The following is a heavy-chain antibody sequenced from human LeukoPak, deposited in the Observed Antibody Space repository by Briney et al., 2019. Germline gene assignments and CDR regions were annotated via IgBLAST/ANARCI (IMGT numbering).Heavy chain of an antibody. CDR1: GYTFTSYD. CDR3: ARCRLPFNYGDYYFDY. Sequence: GASVKVSCKASGYTFTSYDINWVRQATGQGLEWMGWMNPNSGNTGYAQKFQGRVTMTRNTSISTAYMELSSLRSEDTAVYYCARCRLPFNYGDYYFDYWGQGTLVTVSS. J-gene: IGHJ4*02. D-gene: IGHD4-17*01. CDR2: MNPNSGNT. V-gene: IGHV1-8*01.